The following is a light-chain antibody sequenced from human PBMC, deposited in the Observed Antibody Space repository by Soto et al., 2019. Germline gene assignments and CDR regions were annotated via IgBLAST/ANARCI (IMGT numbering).Light chain of an antibody. CDR3: CSYAGDSYV. Sequence: QSVLTQPASVSGSPGQSITISCTGTTSDVGGYNSVSWYQQHPGKAPELMIYDVSNRPSGISYRFSGSKSGNTASLTISGLQADDEADYYCCSYAGDSYVFGTGTKVTVL. J-gene: IGLJ1*01. CDR2: DVS. CDR1: TSDVGGYNS. V-gene: IGLV2-14*01.